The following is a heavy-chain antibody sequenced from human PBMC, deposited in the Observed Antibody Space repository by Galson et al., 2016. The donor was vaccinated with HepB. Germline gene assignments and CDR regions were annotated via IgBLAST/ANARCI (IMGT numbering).Heavy chain of an antibody. CDR3: AREGAYSGNDFGGGFDF. Sequence: SLRLSCAASGFTFNSHKMQWVRQAPGKGLEWLSDISGSGYIIQYADSVKGRFTTSRNNAKNALFLQMHSLRDEDTDVYYCAREGAYSGNDFGGGFDFWGQGTLVTVYS. D-gene: IGHD5-12*01. V-gene: IGHV3-48*02. CDR1: GFTFNSHK. CDR2: ISGSGYII. J-gene: IGHJ4*02.